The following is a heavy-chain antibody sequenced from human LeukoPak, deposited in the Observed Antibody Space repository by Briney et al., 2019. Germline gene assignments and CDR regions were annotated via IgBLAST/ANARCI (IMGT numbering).Heavy chain of an antibody. V-gene: IGHV3-21*01. CDR2: ISSSSSYI. CDR3: ARTDTAMDAFDY. CDR1: GFTFSSSA. Sequence: GGSLRLSCAASGFTFSSSAMSWVRQAPGKGLEWVSSISSSSSYIYYADSVKGRFTISRDNAKNSLYLQMNSLRAEDTAVYYCARTDTAMDAFDYWGQGTLVTVSS. D-gene: IGHD5-18*01. J-gene: IGHJ4*02.